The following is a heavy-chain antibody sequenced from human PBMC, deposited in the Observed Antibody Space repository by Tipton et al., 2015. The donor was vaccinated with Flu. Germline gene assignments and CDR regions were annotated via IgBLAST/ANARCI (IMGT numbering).Heavy chain of an antibody. D-gene: IGHD3-10*01. V-gene: IGHV4-38-2*02. CDR3: ARGLYGSGSYQRRYFDS. Sequence: TLSLTCSVFGDSIGSRYFWAWVRQPPGKGLEWIGNVHRSGISYYNPSLNSRVTISVDTSKNQFSLKVASVTAADTAVYYCARGLYGSGSYQRRYFDSWGQGTLVTVSS. CDR2: VHRSGIS. CDR1: GDSIGSRYF. J-gene: IGHJ4*02.